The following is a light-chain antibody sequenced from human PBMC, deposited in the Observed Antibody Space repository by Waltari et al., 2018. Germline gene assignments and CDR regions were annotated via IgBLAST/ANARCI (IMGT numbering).Light chain of an antibody. CDR3: QQYNAWPRT. J-gene: IGKJ1*01. Sequence: EIVMTQSQATLSLSPGDRATLACRASQYVSSNLAWYQQKPGQAPRLLIYGASTRATGIPGRFSGSGSGTELTLSISGLQSEDFALYYCQQYNAWPRTFGQGTKVEIK. CDR1: QYVSSN. CDR2: GAS. V-gene: IGKV3-15*01.